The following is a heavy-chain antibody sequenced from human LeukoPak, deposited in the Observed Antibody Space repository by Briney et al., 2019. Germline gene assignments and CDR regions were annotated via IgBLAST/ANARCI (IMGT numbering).Heavy chain of an antibody. Sequence: ASVKVSCKASGYTFTTYFMHWVRQAPGQGLEWMGTIDPSGGSTNYAQNFQGRVTKTRDTSTNTVYMEVSSLRSEDMAVYYCARRSGWYWGQGTLVTVSS. J-gene: IGHJ4*02. D-gene: IGHD6-19*01. V-gene: IGHV1-46*01. CDR2: IDPSGGST. CDR1: GYTFTTYF. CDR3: ARRSGWY.